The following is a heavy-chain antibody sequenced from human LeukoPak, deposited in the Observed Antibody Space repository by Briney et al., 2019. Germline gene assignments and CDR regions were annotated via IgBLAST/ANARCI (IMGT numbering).Heavy chain of an antibody. Sequence: SETLPLTCAVYGGSFSGYYWSWIRQPPGKGLEWIGEINHSGSTNYNPSLKSRVTISVDTSKNQFSLKLSSVTAADTAVYYCARDITGPQDFWGQGTLVTVSS. CDR1: GGSFSGYY. J-gene: IGHJ4*02. D-gene: IGHD1-20*01. V-gene: IGHV4-34*01. CDR2: INHSGST. CDR3: ARDITGPQDF.